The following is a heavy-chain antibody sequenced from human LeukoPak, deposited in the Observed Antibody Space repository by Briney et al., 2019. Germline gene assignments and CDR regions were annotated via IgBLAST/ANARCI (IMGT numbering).Heavy chain of an antibody. V-gene: IGHV3-7*01. J-gene: IGHJ5*02. CDR3: ARVGYDSSGYFLNWFDP. CDR1: ASSISSGYY. D-gene: IGHD3-22*01. Sequence: ETLSLTCAVSASSISSGYYWGWIRQPPGKGLEWVANIKQDGSEKYYVDSVKGRFTISRDNDKNSLYLQMNSLRAGDTAVYYCARVGYDSSGYFLNWFDPWGQGTLVTVSS. CDR2: IKQDGSEK.